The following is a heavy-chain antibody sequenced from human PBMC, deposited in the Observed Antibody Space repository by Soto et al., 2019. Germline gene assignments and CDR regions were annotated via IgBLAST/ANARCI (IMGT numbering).Heavy chain of an antibody. CDR3: ARECYDQQLVRPDVDV. CDR2: IIPIFGTA. CDR1: GGTFSSYA. J-gene: IGHJ6*02. Sequence: QVQLVQSGAEVKKPGSSVKVSCKASGGTFSSYAISWVRQAPGHGREWLGGIIPIFGTANYSQKFQGRVTITADDDMSTVYMELRSLKSDDTAVYYCARECYDQQLVRPDVDVLGQGTTVSVSS. V-gene: IGHV1-69*01. D-gene: IGHD6-13*01.